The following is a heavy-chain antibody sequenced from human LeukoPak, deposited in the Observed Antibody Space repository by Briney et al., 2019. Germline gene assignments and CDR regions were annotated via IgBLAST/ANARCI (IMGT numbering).Heavy chain of an antibody. Sequence: PSETLSLTCTASGGSISSSSYYWSWVRQPPGKGLEWIGHISYSGSTNYNPSLKSRVTISVDTSKNQFSLKLSSVTAADTAVYYCARGGSGYALNWFDPWGQGTLVTVSS. V-gene: IGHV4-61*01. CDR1: GGSISSSSYY. CDR2: ISYSGST. CDR3: ARGGSGYALNWFDP. J-gene: IGHJ5*02. D-gene: IGHD5-12*01.